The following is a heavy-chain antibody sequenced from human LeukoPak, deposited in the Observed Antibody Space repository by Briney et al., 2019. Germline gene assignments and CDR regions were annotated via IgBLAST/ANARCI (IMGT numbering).Heavy chain of an antibody. D-gene: IGHD4-17*01. CDR2: NSGSGGST. V-gene: IGHV3-23*01. J-gene: IGHJ3*02. CDR1: GFTFSSYA. CDR3: AKDYGDYFAFDI. Sequence: PGGPLRLSCAASGFTFSSYAMSWVRQAPGKGLEWVSANSGSGGSTYYADSVKGRFTISRDNSKNTLYLQMNSLRAEDTAVYYCAKDYGDYFAFDIWGQGTMVTVSS.